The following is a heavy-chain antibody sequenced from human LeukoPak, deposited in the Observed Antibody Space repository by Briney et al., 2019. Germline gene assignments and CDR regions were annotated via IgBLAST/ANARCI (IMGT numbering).Heavy chain of an antibody. CDR2: SDGGGSST. CDR1: GFTFSNYW. D-gene: IGHD3-22*01. J-gene: IGHJ4*01. Sequence: GGSLRLSCAASGFTFSNYWMHWVRQVPGKGLVWVSRSDGGGSSTSYADSVKGRFPISRDNAKSILYLQMNSLRAEDTVVYYCARGPGSSGGAYVGDYWGHGTLVTVSS. CDR3: ARGPGSSGGAYVGDY. V-gene: IGHV3-74*01.